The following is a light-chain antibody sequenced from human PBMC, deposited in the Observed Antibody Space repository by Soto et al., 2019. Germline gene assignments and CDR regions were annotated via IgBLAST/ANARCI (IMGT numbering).Light chain of an antibody. J-gene: IGKJ1*01. CDR2: AAS. CDR1: QGISSY. CDR3: QQSYSYPWT. V-gene: IGKV1-8*01. Sequence: SQLPQPPSTLSASVGERVTITCRASQGISSYLAWYQQKPGKAPKLLIYAASTLQSGVPSRFSGSGSGTDFTLTISCLQSEDFATYYCQQSYSYPWTFGQGTKVDIK.